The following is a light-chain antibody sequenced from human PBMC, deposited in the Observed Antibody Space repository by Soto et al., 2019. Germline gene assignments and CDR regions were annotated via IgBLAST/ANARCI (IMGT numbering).Light chain of an antibody. CDR1: SSNIGNNY. CDR3: VTCDSSLSAL. Sequence: QSVLTQPPSVSAAPGQKVTISCSGSSSNIGNNYVSWYQQLPGTAPKLLIYDNNNRPSGIPDRFSGSKSGTSATLGINGLQTGAEAYYHCVTCDSSLSALFGGGTKLTVL. J-gene: IGLJ2*01. CDR2: DNN. V-gene: IGLV1-51*01.